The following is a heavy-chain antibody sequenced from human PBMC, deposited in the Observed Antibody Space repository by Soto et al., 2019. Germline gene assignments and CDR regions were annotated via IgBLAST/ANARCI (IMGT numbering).Heavy chain of an antibody. Sequence: GGSLRLSCAASGFTVSSNYMSWVRQAPGKGLEWVSVIYSGGSTYYADSVKGRFTISRDNSKNTLYLQMNSLRAEDTAVYYCARVSSGWYDFDYWGQGTLVTVSS. D-gene: IGHD6-19*01. V-gene: IGHV3-66*01. CDR2: IYSGGST. J-gene: IGHJ4*02. CDR1: GFTVSSNY. CDR3: ARVSSGWYDFDY.